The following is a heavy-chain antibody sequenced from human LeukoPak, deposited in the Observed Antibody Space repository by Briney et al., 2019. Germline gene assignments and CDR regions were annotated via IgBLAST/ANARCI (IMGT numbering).Heavy chain of an antibody. Sequence: GGSLRLSCAASGFTFSNSWIHWVRQAPGKGLVWVSRINSDGSSTNYADSVKGRFTISRDNSKNTLDLQMNGLRAEDTAMYYCAGDRRYDSSGYFQHWGQGTLVAVSS. CDR1: GFTFSNSW. CDR3: AGDRRYDSSGYFQH. D-gene: IGHD3-22*01. V-gene: IGHV3-74*01. CDR2: INSDGSST. J-gene: IGHJ1*01.